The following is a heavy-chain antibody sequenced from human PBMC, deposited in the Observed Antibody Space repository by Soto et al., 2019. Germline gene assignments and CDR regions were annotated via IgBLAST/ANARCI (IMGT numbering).Heavy chain of an antibody. D-gene: IGHD2-15*01. Sequence: SETLSLTCAVYGGSFSGYYWSWIRQPPGKGLEWIGEINHSGSTNYNPSLKSRVTISVDTSKNQFSLKLSSVTAADTAVYYCARRVVVVVAATPGIDYSGQGTLVTVST. CDR2: INHSGST. V-gene: IGHV4-34*01. CDR3: ARRVVVVVAATPGIDY. J-gene: IGHJ4*02. CDR1: GGSFSGYY.